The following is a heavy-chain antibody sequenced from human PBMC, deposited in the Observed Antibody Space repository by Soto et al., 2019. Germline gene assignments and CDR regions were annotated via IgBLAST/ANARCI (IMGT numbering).Heavy chain of an antibody. Sequence: EVQLLESGGGLVQPGGSLRLSCAASGFTFSSYAMSWVRQAPGKGLEWVSAISGSGGSTYYADSVKGRFTISRDNSKNTLYLQMNSLRDEDTAVYYCAGTVTTYSGNYYYVMDVWGQGTTVTVSS. J-gene: IGHJ6*02. CDR2: ISGSGGST. CDR3: AGTVTTYSGNYYYVMDV. D-gene: IGHD4-4*01. V-gene: IGHV3-23*01. CDR1: GFTFSSYA.